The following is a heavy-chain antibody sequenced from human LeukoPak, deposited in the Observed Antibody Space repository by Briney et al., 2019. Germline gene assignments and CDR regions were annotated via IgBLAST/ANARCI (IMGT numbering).Heavy chain of an antibody. J-gene: IGHJ4*02. CDR2: INPSGSFT. CDR1: GFTLSSYA. V-gene: IGHV3-74*01. D-gene: IGHD3-10*01. CDR3: ARDMIRGVVNN. Sequence: GGSLRLSCAASGFTLSSYAMSWVRQGPGKGLVWVSLINPSGSFTTYADSVKGRFTISRDNAKNRLYMQMNSLRVEDTAVYYCARDMIRGVVNNWGQGALVTVSS.